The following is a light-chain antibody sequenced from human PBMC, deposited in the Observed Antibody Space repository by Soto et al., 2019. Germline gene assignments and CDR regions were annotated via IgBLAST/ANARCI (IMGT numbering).Light chain of an antibody. J-gene: IGLJ2*01. CDR2: EVT. CDR1: SSDIGADDF. Sequence: QSALTQPASVSGSPGQSITISCTGTSSDIGADDFVSWYQHHPDKTPKLIIFEVTYRPTGISHRFSASKSDNTASLTISGLEAEDEAFYYCSSYRKTTFPHVVFGGGTQLTVL. V-gene: IGLV2-14*01. CDR3: SSYRKTTFPHVV.